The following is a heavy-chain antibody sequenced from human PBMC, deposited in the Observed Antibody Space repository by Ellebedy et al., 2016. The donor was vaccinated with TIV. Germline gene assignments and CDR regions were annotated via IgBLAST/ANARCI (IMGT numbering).Heavy chain of an antibody. CDR1: GFTFSDYY. CDR3: ARSFTRSGTPFDC. CDR2: ISSGSSYT. J-gene: IGHJ4*02. Sequence: PGGSLRLSCTASGFTFSDYYMSWIRQAPGKGLEWVSYISSGSSYTKYSDSVKGRFTISRDNAKNSLYLQMNSLRADDTSVYYCARSFTRSGTPFDCWGQGTLVTVSS. D-gene: IGHD1-1*01. V-gene: IGHV3-11*06.